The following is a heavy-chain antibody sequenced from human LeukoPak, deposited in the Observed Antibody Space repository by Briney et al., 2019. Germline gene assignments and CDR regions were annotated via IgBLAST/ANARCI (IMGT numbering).Heavy chain of an antibody. J-gene: IGHJ6*03. D-gene: IGHD5-18*01. Sequence: ASVKVSCTASGYTFTGYYMHWVRQSPGQGLEWMGWFNPNSGGTNYAQKFQGRVNMTRDTSISTAYMELSRLRSDDTAVYYCARDHGYSYGSYYDYDYMDVWGKGTTVTVSS. CDR3: ARDHGYSYGSYYDYDYMDV. CDR2: FNPNSGGT. CDR1: GYTFTGYY. V-gene: IGHV1-2*02.